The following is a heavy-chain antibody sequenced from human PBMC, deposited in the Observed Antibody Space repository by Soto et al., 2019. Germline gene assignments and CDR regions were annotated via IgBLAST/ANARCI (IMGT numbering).Heavy chain of an antibody. Sequence: QVQLVQSGAAVKEPGSSVKVSCKASGGGNLRDYRTTWVRRAPGQGLEWVGGIIPKLGSANYAHNFQGRVTFTADEPTNTVYMELRSLRSDDTAVYYGARGGDGYNFGAVHWGQATPVTVSS. V-gene: IGHV1-69*01. D-gene: IGHD2-21*01. CDR2: IIPKLGSA. J-gene: IGHJ4*02. CDR3: ARGGDGYNFGAVH. CDR1: GGGNLRDYR.